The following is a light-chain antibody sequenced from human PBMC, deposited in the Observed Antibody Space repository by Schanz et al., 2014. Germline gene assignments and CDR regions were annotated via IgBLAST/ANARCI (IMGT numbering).Light chain of an antibody. V-gene: IGKV3-11*01. J-gene: IGKJ1*01. Sequence: EVVLTQSPATLSLSPGERATLSCRASQSVSSYLAWYQQKPGQAPRLLIYDASNRATGIPARFSGSGSGTSFPLPSSTREPEDFAVYYGQQYVIPSWLFAQGPKVETK. CDR3: QQYVIPSWL. CDR2: DAS. CDR1: QSVSSY.